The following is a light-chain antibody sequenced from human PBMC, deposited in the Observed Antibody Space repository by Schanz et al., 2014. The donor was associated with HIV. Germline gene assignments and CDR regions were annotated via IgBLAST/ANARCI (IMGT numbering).Light chain of an antibody. Sequence: EIVMTQSPATLYVSPGERATLSCRASQTVSSNSLGWYQQKRGQVLRLLIYSASRRANGIPDRFSGSGSGTDFTLTISSLEPQDFAVYYCQQRSNWPPMYTFGQGTKLEIK. J-gene: IGKJ2*01. CDR2: SAS. CDR1: QTVSSNS. CDR3: QQRSNWPPMYT. V-gene: IGKV3D-20*02.